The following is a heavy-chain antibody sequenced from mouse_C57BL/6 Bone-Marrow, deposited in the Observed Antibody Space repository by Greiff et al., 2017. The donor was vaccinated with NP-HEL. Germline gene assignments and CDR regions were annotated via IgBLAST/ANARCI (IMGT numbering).Heavy chain of an antibody. CDR3: ARLITDPYWYFDV. D-gene: IGHD2-4*01. Sequence: EVQRVESGGDLVKPGGSLKLSCAASGFTFSSYGMSWVRQTPDKRLEWVATISSGGSYTYYPDSVKGRFTISRDNAKNTLYLQMSSLKSEDTAMYYCARLITDPYWYFDVWGTGTTVTVSS. CDR1: GFTFSSYG. J-gene: IGHJ1*03. CDR2: ISSGGSYT. V-gene: IGHV5-6*01.